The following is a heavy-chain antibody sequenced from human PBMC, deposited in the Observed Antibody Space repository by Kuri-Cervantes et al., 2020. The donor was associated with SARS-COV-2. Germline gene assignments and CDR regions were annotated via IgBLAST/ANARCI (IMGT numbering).Heavy chain of an antibody. J-gene: IGHJ6*03. Sequence: ASVKVSCKASGYTFTSYYMHWVRQAPGQGLEWMGIINPSGGSTSYAQKFQGRVTMTRDTSTSTVYMELSSLRSEDTAVYYCARMGDYVWGSYRWDYYMDVWGKGTTVTGSS. CDR2: INPSGGST. CDR3: ARMGDYVWGSYRWDYYMDV. D-gene: IGHD3-16*02. V-gene: IGHV1-46*03. CDR1: GYTFTSYY.